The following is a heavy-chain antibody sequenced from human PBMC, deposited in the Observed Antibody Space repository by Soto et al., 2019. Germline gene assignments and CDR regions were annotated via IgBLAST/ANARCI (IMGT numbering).Heavy chain of an antibody. CDR3: ARGMRFDPNYSMDV. CDR2: IYSGGST. J-gene: IGHJ6*02. Sequence: PGGSLRLSCAASGFTVSSNYMSWVRQAPGKGLEWVSVIYSGGSTYYADSVKGRFTISRDNSKNTLYLQMNSLRAEDTAVYYCARGMRFDPNYSMDVWGQGTTVTVSS. V-gene: IGHV3-53*01. CDR1: GFTVSSNY. D-gene: IGHD3-9*01.